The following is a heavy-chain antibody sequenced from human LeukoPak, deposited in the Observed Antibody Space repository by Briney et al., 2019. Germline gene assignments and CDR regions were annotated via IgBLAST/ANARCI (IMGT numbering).Heavy chain of an antibody. D-gene: IGHD3-3*01. Sequence: SETLSLTCTVSGGSISSGGYYWSWIRQHPGKGLEWIGYIYYSGSTYYNPSLKSRVTISVDTSKNQFSLKLSSVTAADTAVYYCARSSYYDLNGAMDVWGQGTTVTVSS. CDR2: IYYSGST. J-gene: IGHJ6*02. CDR3: ARSSYYDLNGAMDV. V-gene: IGHV4-31*03. CDR1: GGSISSGGYY.